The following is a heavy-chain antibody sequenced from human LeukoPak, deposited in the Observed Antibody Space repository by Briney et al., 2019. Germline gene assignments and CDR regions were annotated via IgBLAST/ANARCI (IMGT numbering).Heavy chain of an antibody. D-gene: IGHD2-2*01. CDR2: IRYDGSNK. Sequence: GGSLRLSCAASGFTFSSYGMHWVRQAPGKGLEWVAFIRYDGSNKYYADSVKGRFTISRDNSKNTLYLQMNSLISDDTAVYYCARVPPYCRTTTCYAPFDHWGQGTLVTVSS. V-gene: IGHV3-30*02. CDR1: GFTFSSYG. CDR3: ARVPPYCRTTTCYAPFDH. J-gene: IGHJ5*02.